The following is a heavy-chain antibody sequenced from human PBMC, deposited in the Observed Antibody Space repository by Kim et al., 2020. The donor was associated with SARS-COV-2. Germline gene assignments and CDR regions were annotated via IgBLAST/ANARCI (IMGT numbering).Heavy chain of an antibody. CDR3: ARDFAYGNGDYYYYGMDV. J-gene: IGHJ6*02. D-gene: IGHD4-4*01. CDR1: GFTFSDYY. V-gene: IGHV3-11*05. Sequence: GGSLRLSCAASGFTFSDYYMSWIRQAPGKGLEWVSYISSSSSYTNYADSVKGRFTISRDNAKNSLYLQMNSLRAEDTAVYYCARDFAYGNGDYYYYGMDVWGQGTTVTVSS. CDR2: ISSSSSYT.